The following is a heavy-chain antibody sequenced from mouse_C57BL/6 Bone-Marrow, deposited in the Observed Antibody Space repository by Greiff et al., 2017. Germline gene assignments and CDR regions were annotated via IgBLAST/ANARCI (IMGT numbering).Heavy chain of an antibody. CDR3: ARYDYYGSSWGFDV. Sequence: EVKLMESGPGLAKPSQTLSLTCSVTGYSITSDYWNWIRKFPGNKLEYMGYISYSGSTYYNPSRKSRISITRDTSKNQYYLQLNSVTTEDTATYYCARYDYYGSSWGFDVCGTGTTVTVSS. D-gene: IGHD1-1*01. CDR1: GYSITSDY. J-gene: IGHJ1*03. V-gene: IGHV3-8*01. CDR2: ISYSGST.